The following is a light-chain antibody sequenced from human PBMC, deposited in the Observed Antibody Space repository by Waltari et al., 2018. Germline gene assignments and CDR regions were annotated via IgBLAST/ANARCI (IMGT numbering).Light chain of an antibody. Sequence: YDLAQPFSVSVSPGQTATITCPGDVLAEKYVRGFQQRPGQAPTLILYKDTERPSGIPERFSGSSSGSTVTLTIRGALLEDEGDYHCHAAADNNWFFGGGTKLTVL. V-gene: IGLV3-27*01. CDR1: VLAEKY. J-gene: IGLJ2*01. CDR3: HAAADNNWF. CDR2: KDT.